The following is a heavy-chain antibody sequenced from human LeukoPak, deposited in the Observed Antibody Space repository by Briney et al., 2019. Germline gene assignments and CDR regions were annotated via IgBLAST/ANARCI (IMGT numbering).Heavy chain of an antibody. CDR3: ARDTGTVVDY. V-gene: IGHV4-59*01. D-gene: IGHD4-23*01. Sequence: SETLSLTCTVSGGSISGYYWSWIRQPPGKGLEWIGYIFYSGSTYYNPSLKSRVTISVDTSKNQFSLKLSSVTAADTAVYYCARDTGTVVDYWGQGTLVTVSS. CDR2: IFYSGST. J-gene: IGHJ4*02. CDR1: GGSISGYY.